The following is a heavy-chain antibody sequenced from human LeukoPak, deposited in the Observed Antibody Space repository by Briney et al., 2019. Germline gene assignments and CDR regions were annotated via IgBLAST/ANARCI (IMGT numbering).Heavy chain of an antibody. CDR2: IKQDGSEK. J-gene: IGHJ3*02. V-gene: IGHV3-7*03. Sequence: PGGYLRLSCAASGFTFSSNGMSWVRQAPGKGLERVANIKQDGSEKYYVDSVKGRFTISRDNAKNSLYLQMNSLRAEDTAVYFFSEEKTAYDILTGYYNAAFDIWGQGTMVTVSS. CDR3: SEEKTAYDILTGYYNAAFDI. D-gene: IGHD3-9*01. CDR1: GFTFSSNG.